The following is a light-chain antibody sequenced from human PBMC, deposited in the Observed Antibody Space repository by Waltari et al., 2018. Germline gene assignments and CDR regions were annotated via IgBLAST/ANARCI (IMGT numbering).Light chain of an antibody. J-gene: IGKJ3*01. CDR3: QQANSFPFT. CDR2: AAA. CDR1: QGISSW. V-gene: IGKV1D-12*01. Sequence: DILMTQSPSSVSASVGDTVTITCRASQGISSWLAWYQQKRGKAPRLLMYAAANLQSGVPSRFSGSVSGTDFTLTISSLQPEDFATYYCQQANSFPFTFGPGTKVDIK.